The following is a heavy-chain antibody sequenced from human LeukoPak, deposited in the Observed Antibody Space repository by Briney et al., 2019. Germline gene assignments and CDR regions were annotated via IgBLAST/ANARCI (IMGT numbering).Heavy chain of an antibody. Sequence: PSETLSLTCTVSGGSISSYYWSWIRQPAGKGLEWIGRIYISGGTNYNPSLKSRVTISVDTSKNQFSLKLSSVTAADTAVYYCARDGCSSTSCYAYYYYYMDVWGKGTTVTVSS. CDR3: ARDGCSSTSCYAYYYYYMDV. CDR2: IYISGGT. J-gene: IGHJ6*03. V-gene: IGHV4-4*07. D-gene: IGHD2-2*01. CDR1: GGSISSYY.